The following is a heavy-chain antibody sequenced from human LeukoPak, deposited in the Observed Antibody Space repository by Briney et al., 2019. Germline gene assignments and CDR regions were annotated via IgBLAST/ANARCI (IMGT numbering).Heavy chain of an antibody. V-gene: IGHV4-4*07. CDR2: TYTRGST. D-gene: IGHD6-19*01. J-gene: IGHJ4*02. Sequence: PSETLSLTCTVSGASIRNYYWSWIRQPAGKGLEWIGRTYTRGSTNYNPSLKSRVTMSVDASTNQFSLKLTSVTAADTAMYYCARDSGIAVAGFDYWGRGTLITVSS. CDR3: ARDSGIAVAGFDY. CDR1: GASIRNYY.